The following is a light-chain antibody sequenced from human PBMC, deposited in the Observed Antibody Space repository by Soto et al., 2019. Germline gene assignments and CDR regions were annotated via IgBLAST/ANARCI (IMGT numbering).Light chain of an antibody. CDR3: QQYGSSPPYT. V-gene: IGKV3-20*01. CDR1: QSVSSSY. Sequence: DIVLTQSPGTLSLSPGERATLSCRASQSVSSSYLAWYQQKPGQAPRLLIYGASSRATGVPDRFSGSGSGTDFTLTISSLEPEDFAMYYCQQYGSSPPYTFGQGTKLEIK. CDR2: GAS. J-gene: IGKJ2*01.